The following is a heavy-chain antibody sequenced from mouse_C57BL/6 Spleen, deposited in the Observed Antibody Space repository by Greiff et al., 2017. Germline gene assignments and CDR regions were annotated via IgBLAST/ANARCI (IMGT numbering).Heavy chain of an antibody. J-gene: IGHJ3*01. Sequence: QVQLQQPGAELVKPGASVKLSCKASGYTFTSYWMQWVKQRPGQGLEWIGEIDPSDSYTNYNQKFKGKATLTVDTSSSTAYMQLSSLTSGASAVYYCARYGSSSAWLASWGQGTLVTVSA. CDR1: GYTFTSYW. CDR3: ARYGSSSAWLAS. D-gene: IGHD1-1*01. V-gene: IGHV1-50*01. CDR2: IDPSDSYT.